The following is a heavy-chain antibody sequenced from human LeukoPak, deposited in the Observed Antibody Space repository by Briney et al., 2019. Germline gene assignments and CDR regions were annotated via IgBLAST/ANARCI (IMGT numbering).Heavy chain of an antibody. D-gene: IGHD4-11*01. Sequence: GGALRLSCAASGFTFGTYWMHWVRQAPGKGLVWVSGINSDGSSTTYADSVKGRFTISRDNAKNTLYLQMNSLRAEDTAVYYCAKDPTVGFDYWGQGTLVTVSS. CDR2: INSDGSST. CDR1: GFTFGTYW. V-gene: IGHV3-74*01. J-gene: IGHJ4*02. CDR3: AKDPTVGFDY.